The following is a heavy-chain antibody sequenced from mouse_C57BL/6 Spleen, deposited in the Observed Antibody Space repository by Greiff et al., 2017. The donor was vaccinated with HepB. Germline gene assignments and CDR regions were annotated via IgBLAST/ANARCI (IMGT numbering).Heavy chain of an antibody. J-gene: IGHJ1*03. D-gene: IGHD2-12*01. CDR1: GISITTGNYR. CDR3: ARDTYYSPYWYFDV. CDR2: IYYSGTI. V-gene: IGHV3-5*01. Sequence: EVKLVESGPGLVKPSQTVFLTCTVTGISITTGNYRWSWIRQFPGNKLEWIGYIYYSGTITYNPSLTSRATITRDTPKNQFFLEMNSLTAEDTATYYCARDTYYSPYWYFDVWGTGTTVTVSS.